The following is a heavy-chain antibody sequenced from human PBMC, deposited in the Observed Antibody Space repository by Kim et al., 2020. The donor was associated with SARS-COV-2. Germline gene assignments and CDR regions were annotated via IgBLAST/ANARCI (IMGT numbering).Heavy chain of an antibody. V-gene: IGHV3-7*03. J-gene: IGHJ4*02. CDR3: ARELAWLLAHDY. D-gene: IGHD3-3*01. Sequence: YGDSGKGRFTMSRDKAKHSRYLQMNSLRGEDTAVYYCARELAWLLAHDYWGQGTLVTVSS.